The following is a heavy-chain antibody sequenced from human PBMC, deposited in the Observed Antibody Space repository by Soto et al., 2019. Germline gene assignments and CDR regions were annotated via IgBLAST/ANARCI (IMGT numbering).Heavy chain of an antibody. CDR1: GGSFSGYY. D-gene: IGHD3-22*01. V-gene: IGHV4-34*01. Sequence: SETLSLTCAVYGGSFSGYYWSWIRQPPGKGLEWIGEINHSGGTNYNPSLKSRVTISVDTSKNQFSLKLSSVTAADTAVYYCARSTYYYDRRPFDYWGQGTLVTVSS. CDR2: INHSGGT. J-gene: IGHJ4*02. CDR3: ARSTYYYDRRPFDY.